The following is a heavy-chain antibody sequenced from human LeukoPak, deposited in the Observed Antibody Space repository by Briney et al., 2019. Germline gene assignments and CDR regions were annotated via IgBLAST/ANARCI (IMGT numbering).Heavy chain of an antibody. J-gene: IGHJ4*02. CDR2: ISAHNGNT. CDR3: ARAETTLLLNY. V-gene: IGHV1-18*01. D-gene: IGHD4-11*01. CDR1: GYSFTHYG. Sequence: AASVKVSCKASGYSFTHYGIIWVRQTPGQGLQWMGWISAHNGNTNYAQKLQGRVTLTTDTSTSTVYMELRSLTSDDTAVYYCARAETTLLLNYWGQGTLVTVSS.